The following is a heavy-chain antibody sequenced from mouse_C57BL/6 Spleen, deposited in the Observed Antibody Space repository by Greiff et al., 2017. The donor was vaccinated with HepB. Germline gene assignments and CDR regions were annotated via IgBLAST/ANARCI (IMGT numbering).Heavy chain of an antibody. Sequence: VQLKESGPVLVKPGASVKMSCKASGYTFTDYYMNWVKQSHGKSLEWIGVINPYNGGTSYNQKFKGKATLTVDKSSSTAYMELNSLTSEDSAVYYCAREGTAQATDYWGQGTTLTVSS. J-gene: IGHJ2*01. CDR2: INPYNGGT. CDR3: AREGTAQATDY. CDR1: GYTFTDYY. V-gene: IGHV1-19*01. D-gene: IGHD3-2*02.